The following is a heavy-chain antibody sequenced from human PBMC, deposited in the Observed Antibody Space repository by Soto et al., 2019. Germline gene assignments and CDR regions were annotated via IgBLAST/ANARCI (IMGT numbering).Heavy chain of an antibody. Sequence: GGSLRLSCAASGFTFSSYSMNWVRQAPGKGLEWVSSISSSSSYIYYADSVKGRFTISRDKAKNSLYLQMNSLRAEETAVYYCVAPNASSGYYYAEYFQHWGQGPLVTVSS. V-gene: IGHV3-21*01. CDR2: ISSSSSYI. J-gene: IGHJ1*01. CDR1: GFTFSSYS. D-gene: IGHD3-22*01. CDR3: VAPNASSGYYYAEYFQH.